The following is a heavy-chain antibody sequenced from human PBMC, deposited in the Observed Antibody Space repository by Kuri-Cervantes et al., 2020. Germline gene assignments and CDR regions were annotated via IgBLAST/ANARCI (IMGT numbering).Heavy chain of an antibody. Sequence: KVSCKGSGYSFTSYWIGWVRQMPGKGLEWMGIIYPGDSDTRYSPSFQGQVTISADKSISTAYLQWSSLKASDTAMYYCARLKLLPIYYYYYGMDVWGQGTTVTVSS. D-gene: IGHD2-15*01. CDR3: ARLKLLPIYYYYYGMDV. V-gene: IGHV5-51*01. CDR2: IYPGDSDT. J-gene: IGHJ6*02. CDR1: GYSFTSYW.